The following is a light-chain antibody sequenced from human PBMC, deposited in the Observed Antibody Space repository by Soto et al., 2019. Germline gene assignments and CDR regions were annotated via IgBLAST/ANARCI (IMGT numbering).Light chain of an antibody. V-gene: IGLV2-11*01. CDR1: SRDVGGYNY. CDR3: CSYAGSHLYV. CDR2: DVT. Sequence: QSALTQPRSVSGSPGQSVTISCTGTSRDVGGYNYVSWYQHHPGKTPKLIIYDVTKRPSGVPDHFSGSKSGNTASLTISGLQADDEADYYCCSYAGSHLYVFGTGTKLTVL. J-gene: IGLJ1*01.